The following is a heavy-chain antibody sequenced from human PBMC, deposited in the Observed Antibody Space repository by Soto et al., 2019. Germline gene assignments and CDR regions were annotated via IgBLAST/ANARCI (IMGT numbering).Heavy chain of an antibody. J-gene: IGHJ1*01. D-gene: IGHD2-15*01. CDR1: GFTFSSYA. V-gene: IGHV3-23*01. CDR2: ISGSGGST. Sequence: PGGSLRLSCAPSGFTFSSYAMSWVRQAPGKGLEWVSGISGSGGSTYYADSVKGRFTISRDNSKNTLYLQMNSLRAEDTAVYYCAKDPRYCSGGSCPYWGQGTLVTVSS. CDR3: AKDPRYCSGGSCPY.